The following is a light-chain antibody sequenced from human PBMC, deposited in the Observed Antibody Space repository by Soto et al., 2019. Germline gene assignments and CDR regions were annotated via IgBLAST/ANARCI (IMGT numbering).Light chain of an antibody. Sequence: ETVMTQPAPTLLLTTGERAIVSCRASQSIGTYLAWYQQKRGQSPRLLIYDASTRATGIPARFSGSGSGTEFTLTINSLQSDDFAIYYCQQYTDWPRTFGQGGKADI. CDR3: QQYTDWPRT. J-gene: IGKJ1*01. V-gene: IGKV3-15*01. CDR1: QSIGTY. CDR2: DAS.